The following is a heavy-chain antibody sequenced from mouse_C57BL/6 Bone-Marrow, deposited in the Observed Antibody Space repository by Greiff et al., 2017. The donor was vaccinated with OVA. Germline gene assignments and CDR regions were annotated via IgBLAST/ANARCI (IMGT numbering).Heavy chain of an antibody. CDR2: ISGGGGNT. Sequence: EVKLMESGGGLVKPGGSLKLSCAASGFTFSSYTMSWVRQTPEKRLEWVATISGGGGNTYYPDSVKGRFTSSRDNAKNTLYLQMSSLRAEDTALYYCARYYDYEFAYWGQGTLVTVSA. CDR3: ARYYDYEFAY. J-gene: IGHJ3*01. V-gene: IGHV5-9*01. D-gene: IGHD2-4*01. CDR1: GFTFSSYT.